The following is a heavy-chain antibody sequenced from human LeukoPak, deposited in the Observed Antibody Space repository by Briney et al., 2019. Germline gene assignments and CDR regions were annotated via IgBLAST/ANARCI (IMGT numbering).Heavy chain of an antibody. CDR3: SRVEGQRAFDY. CDR2: IYYSGST. CDR1: NYSIISDYS. Sequence: SEALSLTCTVSNYSIISDYSWGWIRQPPGKGLEWIGSIYYSGSTYYNPSLKRRVIIPIDTSQNHFSLKLGSVTAADTALYFCSRVEGQRAFDYWGQGNLVTASS. D-gene: IGHD3-3*01. V-gene: IGHV4-38-2*02. J-gene: IGHJ4*02.